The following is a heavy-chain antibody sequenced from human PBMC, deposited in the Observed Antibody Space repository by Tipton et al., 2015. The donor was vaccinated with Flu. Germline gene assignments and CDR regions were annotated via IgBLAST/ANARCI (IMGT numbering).Heavy chain of an antibody. CDR3: ARDLGGHSSGWKGPFDY. J-gene: IGHJ4*02. CDR2: IYYSGST. V-gene: IGHV4-59*12. Sequence: TLSLTCTVSGGSISSYYWSWIRQPPGKGLEWIGYIYYSGSTNYNPSLKSRVTISVDTSKNQFSLKLSSVTAAGTAVYYCARDLGGHSSGWKGPFDYWGQGTLVTVSS. CDR1: GGSISSYY. D-gene: IGHD6-19*01.